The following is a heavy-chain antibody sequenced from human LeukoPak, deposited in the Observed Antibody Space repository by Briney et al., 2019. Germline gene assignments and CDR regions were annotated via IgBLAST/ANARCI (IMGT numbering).Heavy chain of an antibody. CDR3: AMKWTRDYYYMDV. D-gene: IGHD1-26*01. Sequence: PGGSLRLSCVAYGVNFDDYGLSWVRQFPGTGLGGVSGITWNGRSTGYADSVKGRFTISRDNAKNSLYLQMNSLRAEDTALYYCAMKWTRDYYYMDVWGKGTTVIVSS. V-gene: IGHV3-20*04. CDR1: GVNFDDYG. CDR2: ITWNGRST. J-gene: IGHJ6*03.